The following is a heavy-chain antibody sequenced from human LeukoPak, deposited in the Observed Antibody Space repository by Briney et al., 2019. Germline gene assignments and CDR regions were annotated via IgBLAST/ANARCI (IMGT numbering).Heavy chain of an antibody. CDR3: ARGPFTYYYDSSGYRLFDY. CDR2: IYYSGST. V-gene: IGHV4-59*01. J-gene: IGHJ4*02. CDR1: GGSISSYY. D-gene: IGHD3-22*01. Sequence: SETLPLTCTVSGGSISSYYWSWIRQPPGKGLEWIGYIYYSGSTNYNPSLKSRVTISVDTSKNQFSLKLSSVTAADTAVYYCARGPFTYYYDSSGYRLFDYWGQGALVTVSS.